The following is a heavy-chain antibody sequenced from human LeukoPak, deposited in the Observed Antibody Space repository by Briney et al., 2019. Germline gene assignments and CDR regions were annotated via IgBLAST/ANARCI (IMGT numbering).Heavy chain of an antibody. V-gene: IGHV3-20*04. Sequence: GGSLRLSCAASGFTFDDYGMSWVRQAPGKGLEWVSGINWNGGSTGYADSVKGRFTISRDNAKNSLYLQMNSLRAEDTALYYWAKGVYAIRAFEIWGQGQWSPSLQ. J-gene: IGHJ3*02. CDR1: GFTFDDYG. CDR3: AKGVYAIRAFEI. CDR2: INWNGGST. D-gene: IGHD2-8*01.